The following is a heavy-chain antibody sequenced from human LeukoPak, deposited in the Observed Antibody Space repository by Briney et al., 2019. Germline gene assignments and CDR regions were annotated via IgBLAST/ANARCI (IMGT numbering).Heavy chain of an antibody. CDR1: GFTFGDYA. D-gene: IGHD5/OR15-5a*01. V-gene: IGHV3-49*04. CDR3: TRDSSTLGLDV. J-gene: IGHJ6*02. Sequence: GGSLRLSCTASGFTFGDYAMSWVRQAPGKGLEWVGFIRSKAYGGTTEYAASVKGRFTISRDDSKSIAYLQMNSLKTEDTAVYYCTRDSSTLGLDVWGQGTTVTVSS. CDR2: IRSKAYGGTT.